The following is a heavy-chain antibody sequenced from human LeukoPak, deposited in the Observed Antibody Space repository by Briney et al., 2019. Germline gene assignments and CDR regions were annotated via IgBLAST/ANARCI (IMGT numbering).Heavy chain of an antibody. J-gene: IGHJ4*02. D-gene: IGHD2-15*01. V-gene: IGHV4-59*08. Sequence: SETLSLTCTVSGGSISSYYWSWIRQPPGKGLEWIGYIYYSGSTNYNPSLKSRVTISVDTSQTQFSLKLSSVTAADTAVYYCARHTRQSAGLHYWGQGTLATVSP. CDR2: IYYSGST. CDR3: ARHTRQSAGLHY. CDR1: GGSISSYY.